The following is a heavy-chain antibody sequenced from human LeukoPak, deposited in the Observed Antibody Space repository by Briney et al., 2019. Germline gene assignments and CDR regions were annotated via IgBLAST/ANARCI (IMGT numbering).Heavy chain of an antibody. CDR3: ARGAGQAIYPFDY. V-gene: IGHV4-39*07. Sequence: AGGSLRLSCAASGFTVSSNYMSWVRQPPGKGLQWIGSIYYSGSTYYNPSLKSRVTISVDTSKNQFSLKLSSVTAADTAVYYCARGAGQAIYPFDYWGQGTLVTVSS. CDR1: GFTVSSNY. D-gene: IGHD1-14*01. CDR2: IYYSGST. J-gene: IGHJ4*02.